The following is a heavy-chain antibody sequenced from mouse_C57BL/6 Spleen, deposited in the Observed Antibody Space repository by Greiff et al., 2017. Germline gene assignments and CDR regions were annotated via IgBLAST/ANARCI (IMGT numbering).Heavy chain of an antibody. Sequence: DVKLVESEGGLVQPGSSMKLSCTASGFTFSDYYMAWVRQVPEKGLEWVANINYDGSSTYYLDPLKSRFIISRDNAKNILYLQMSSLKSEDTATYYCARERGSNDVWYFDVWGTGTTVTVSS. CDR1: GFTFSDYY. CDR3: ARERGSNDVWYFDV. CDR2: INYDGSST. V-gene: IGHV5-16*01. D-gene: IGHD2-12*01. J-gene: IGHJ1*03.